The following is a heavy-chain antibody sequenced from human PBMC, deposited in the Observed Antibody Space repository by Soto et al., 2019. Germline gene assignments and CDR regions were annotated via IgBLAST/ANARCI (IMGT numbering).Heavy chain of an antibody. Sequence: QVQLQESGPGLVKPSETLSLTCTVSGGSISSYYWSWIRQPPGKGLEWIGYIYYSGSANYNPSLKSRVTITVDTSKNQCSRKLGSVTAADTAVYDCPRDGGVEMATKGYDAFDIWGQGTMVTVS. CDR3: PRDGGVEMATKGYDAFDI. V-gene: IGHV4-59*01. D-gene: IGHD5-12*01. J-gene: IGHJ3*02. CDR1: GGSISSYY. CDR2: IYYSGSA.